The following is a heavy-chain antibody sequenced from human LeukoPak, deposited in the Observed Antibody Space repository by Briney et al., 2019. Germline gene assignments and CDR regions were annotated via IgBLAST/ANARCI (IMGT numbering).Heavy chain of an antibody. CDR2: IYHSGAT. J-gene: IGHJ3*02. V-gene: IGHV4-38-2*02. Sequence: SETLSLTCTVSGHSIINSFYWGWIRQPPGMGLEWIGSIYHSGATYYNPSLKSRVTISLDTSKNQFSLKLSSVTAADTAVYYCARPSSSGVRGAFDIWGQGTMVTVSS. CDR1: GHSIINSFY. D-gene: IGHD3-22*01. CDR3: ARPSSSGVRGAFDI.